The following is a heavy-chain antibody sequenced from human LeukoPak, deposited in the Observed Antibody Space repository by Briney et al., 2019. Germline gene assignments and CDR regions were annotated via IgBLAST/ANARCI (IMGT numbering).Heavy chain of an antibody. D-gene: IGHD3-10*01. V-gene: IGHV3-74*01. CDR1: GFTFSRCW. CDR3: ARDSLVWSPYDMDV. CDR2: INSDGSST. Sequence: PGGSLRLSCAASGFTFSRCWMHWVRQAPGKGLVWVSRINSDGSSTSYADSVKGRFTISRDSAKNSLFLQMNSLRAEDTAVYYCARDSLVWSPYDMDVWGQGTTVTVSS. J-gene: IGHJ6*02.